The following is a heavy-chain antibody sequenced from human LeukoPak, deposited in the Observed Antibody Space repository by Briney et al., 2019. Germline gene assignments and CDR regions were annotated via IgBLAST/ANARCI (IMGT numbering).Heavy chain of an antibody. V-gene: IGHV4-4*07. D-gene: IGHD3-22*01. J-gene: IGHJ3*02. CDR3: ARDGSRRYYDNSGAFDI. CDR1: GGSISSYY. CDR2: IYTSGST. Sequence: PSETLSLTCTVSGGSISSYYWSWIRQPDGKGLEWIGHIYTSGSTNYNPSLKSRVTMSVDTSKNQFSLKLSSVTAADTAVYYCARDGSRRYYDNSGAFDIWGQGTMVTVSS.